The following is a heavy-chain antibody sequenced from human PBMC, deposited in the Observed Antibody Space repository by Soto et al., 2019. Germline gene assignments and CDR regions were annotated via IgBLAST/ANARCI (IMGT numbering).Heavy chain of an antibody. CDR3: ARGPRYDYIWGSYPRRDAFDI. Sequence: SETLSLTCTVSGGSISSYYWSWIRQPPGKGLEWIGYIYYSGSTNYNPSLKSRVTISVDTSKNQFSLKLSSVTAADTAVYYCARGPRYDYIWGSYPRRDAFDIWGQGTMVTVSS. D-gene: IGHD3-16*01. V-gene: IGHV4-59*12. CDR1: GGSISSYY. CDR2: IYYSGST. J-gene: IGHJ3*02.